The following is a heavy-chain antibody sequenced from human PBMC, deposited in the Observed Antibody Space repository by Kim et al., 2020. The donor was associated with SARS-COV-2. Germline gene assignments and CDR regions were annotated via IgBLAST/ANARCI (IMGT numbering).Heavy chain of an antibody. J-gene: IGHJ4*02. D-gene: IGHD1-26*01. CDR1: GFTFRSYW. V-gene: IGHV3-74*01. CDR2: INSDGGTT. Sequence: GGSLRLSCAASGFTFRSYWMHWVRQVPGKGLVWVSRINSDGGTTSYADSVKGRFTISRDNAKSTLYLQMNSLRAEDTAVYYCASRRYTGTYYYFDYWCQGTLVTVSS. CDR3: ASRRYTGTYYYFDY.